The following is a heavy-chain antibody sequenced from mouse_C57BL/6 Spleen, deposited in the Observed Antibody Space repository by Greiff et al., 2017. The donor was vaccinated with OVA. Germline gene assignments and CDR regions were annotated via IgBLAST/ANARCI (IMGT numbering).Heavy chain of an antibody. V-gene: IGHV5-17*01. D-gene: IGHD5-5*01. CDR1: GFTFSDYG. CDR2: ISSGSSTI. J-gene: IGHJ2*01. Sequence: EVKLMESGGGLVKPGGSLKLSCAASGFTFSDYGMHWVRQAPEKGLEWVAYISSGSSTIYYADTVKGRFTISRDNAKNTLFLQMTSLRSEDAAMYYCARRTTFFDYWGQGTTLTVSS. CDR3: ARRTTFFDY.